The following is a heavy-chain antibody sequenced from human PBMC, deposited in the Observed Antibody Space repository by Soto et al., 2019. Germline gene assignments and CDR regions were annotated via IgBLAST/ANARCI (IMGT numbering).Heavy chain of an antibody. D-gene: IGHD3-10*01. CDR2: IGGSGAST. V-gene: IGHV3-23*01. Sequence: EVKLLESGGGLVQPGGSLRLSCAVSGFTFSSYAVNWVRQAPGKGLEWVSAIGGSGASTYYADSVKGRFTISRDNSKNTLYLSLHNARAEDKAVDDCANGGFGETIGGPHDYWGQGTLVNVSS. CDR3: ANGGFGETIGGPHDY. CDR1: GFTFSSYA. J-gene: IGHJ4*02.